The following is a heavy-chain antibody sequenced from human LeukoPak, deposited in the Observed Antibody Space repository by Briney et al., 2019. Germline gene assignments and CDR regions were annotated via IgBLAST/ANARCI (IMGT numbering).Heavy chain of an antibody. CDR3: ARVGYSYGFGFDY. CDR2: IIPILGIA. CDR1: GGTFSSYA. V-gene: IGHV1-69*04. J-gene: IGHJ4*02. D-gene: IGHD5-18*01. Sequence: ASVKVSCKASGGTFSSYAISWVRQAPGQGLEWMGRIIPILGIANYAQKFQGRVTITADKSTSTAYMELSSLRSEDTAVYYCARVGYSYGFGFDYWGQGTLVTVSS.